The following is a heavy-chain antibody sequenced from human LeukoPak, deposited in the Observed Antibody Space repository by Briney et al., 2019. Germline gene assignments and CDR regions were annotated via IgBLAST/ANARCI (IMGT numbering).Heavy chain of an antibody. CDR2: VHSSGST. Sequence: SGTLSPTCTVSGGPISSGNYYWNWIRQPAGKGLEWIGRVHSSGSTNHNPSLKSRVTISRDTSKNQFSVIVSSVSAADTAIYFCARSKGDYGSGSLGYWGQGILVTVSS. J-gene: IGHJ4*02. D-gene: IGHD3-10*01. CDR1: GGPISSGNYY. CDR3: ARSKGDYGSGSLGY. V-gene: IGHV4-61*02.